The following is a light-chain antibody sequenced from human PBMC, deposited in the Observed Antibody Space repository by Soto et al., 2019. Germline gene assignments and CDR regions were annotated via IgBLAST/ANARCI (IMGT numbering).Light chain of an antibody. CDR2: KAS. Sequence: DLQMTQSPATLSASVGDRVTITCRASQSISKWLAWYQQKPGKAPKLLIHKASTLQIGVPSRFSGRGSGAKFTLCIISLQPGDFATYFCQQYSTSPYAFGQGTKVDIK. V-gene: IGKV1-5*03. CDR3: QQYSTSPYA. CDR1: QSISKW. J-gene: IGKJ2*01.